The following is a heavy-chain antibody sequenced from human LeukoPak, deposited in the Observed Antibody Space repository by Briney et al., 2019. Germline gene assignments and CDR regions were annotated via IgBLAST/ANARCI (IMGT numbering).Heavy chain of an antibody. CDR1: GGSISSYY. CDR2: IYYSGST. CDR3: ASFNLGNWFDP. Sequence: PSETLSLTCTVSGGSISSYYWSWIRQPPGKGLEWIGYIYYSGSTNYNPSLKSRVTISVDTSKNQFSLKLSSVTAADTAVYYCASFNLGNWFDPWGRGTLVTVSS. J-gene: IGHJ5*02. D-gene: IGHD3-10*01. V-gene: IGHV4-59*01.